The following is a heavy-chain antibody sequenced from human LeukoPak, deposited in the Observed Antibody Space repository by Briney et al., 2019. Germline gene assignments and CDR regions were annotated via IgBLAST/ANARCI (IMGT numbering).Heavy chain of an antibody. J-gene: IGHJ4*02. Sequence: PSETLSLTCTVSGGSISSGGYSWSWIRQHPGKGLEWIGNIYHSGSTYYNPSLKSRVTISVDTSKNQFSLKLSSVAAADTAVYYCARWSIYSGYGLDYWGQGTLVTVSS. CDR3: ARWSIYSGYGLDY. D-gene: IGHD5-12*01. CDR2: IYHSGST. V-gene: IGHV4-31*03. CDR1: GGSISSGGYS.